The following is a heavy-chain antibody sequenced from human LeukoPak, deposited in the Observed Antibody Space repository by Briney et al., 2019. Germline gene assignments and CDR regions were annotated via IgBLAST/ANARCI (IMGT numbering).Heavy chain of an antibody. CDR1: GFTFSNYA. D-gene: IGHD2-2*01. CDR3: AKAPCSSTSCRYYFDY. Sequence: PGGSLRLSCAASGFTFSNYAMSWVRQAPGRGLEWVSSISVSGGSTYYADSVKGRFTISRDNSKNTLYLQMNSLRAEDTAVYYCAKAPCSSTSCRYYFDYWGQGSQVTVSS. V-gene: IGHV3-23*01. J-gene: IGHJ4*02. CDR2: ISVSGGST.